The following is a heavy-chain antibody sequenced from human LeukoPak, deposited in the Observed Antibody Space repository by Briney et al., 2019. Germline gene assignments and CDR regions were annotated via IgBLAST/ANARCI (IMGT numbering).Heavy chain of an antibody. D-gene: IGHD2-2*01. CDR3: ARTYSTTSYFFDY. J-gene: IGHJ4*02. CDR2: IDWDDDV. Sequence: SGPTLVNPTQTLTLTCTFSGFSLRTSGMRVSWIRQPPGKALEWLARIDWDDDVFFRTSLKTRLTISKDPSKTQVVLIMTNMDPVDTATYYCARTYSTTSYFFDYWGQGTLVTVSS. V-gene: IGHV2-70*04. CDR1: GFSLRTSGMR.